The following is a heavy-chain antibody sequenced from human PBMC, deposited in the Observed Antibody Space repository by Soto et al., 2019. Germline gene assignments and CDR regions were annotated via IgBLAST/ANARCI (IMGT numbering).Heavy chain of an antibody. J-gene: IGHJ4*02. CDR2: INHSGST. Sequence: PSETLSLTCAVYGGSFSGYYCSWIRQPPGKGLEWIGEINHSGSTNYNPSLKSRVTISVDTSKNQFSLKLSSVTAADTAVYYCARVLSRGFWSGYYNFDYWGQGTLVTVSS. CDR3: ARVLSRGFWSGYYNFDY. D-gene: IGHD3-3*01. CDR1: GGSFSGYY. V-gene: IGHV4-34*01.